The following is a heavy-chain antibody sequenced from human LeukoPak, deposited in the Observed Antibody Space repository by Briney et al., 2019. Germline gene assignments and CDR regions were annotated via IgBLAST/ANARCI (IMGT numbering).Heavy chain of an antibody. J-gene: IGHJ4*02. CDR1: GFTFSSYA. V-gene: IGHV3-23*01. D-gene: IGHD4/OR15-4a*01. Sequence: GGSLRLSCAASGFTFSSYAMSWVRQAPGKGLEWVSLISASGDRTYYAGSVKGRFTISRDTSRNTLTLQMNSLRAEDTAVYYCAKGIYDYALDYWGQGTPVTVSS. CDR3: AKGIYDYALDY. CDR2: ISASGDRT.